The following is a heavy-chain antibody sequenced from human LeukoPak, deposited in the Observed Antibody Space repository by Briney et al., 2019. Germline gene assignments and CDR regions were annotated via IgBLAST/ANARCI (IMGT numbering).Heavy chain of an antibody. J-gene: IGHJ4*02. CDR1: GFTFSDQY. V-gene: IGHV3-72*01. Sequence: GGSLRLSCAASGFTFSDQYMDWVRQAPGKGLEWVGRIRNKANSYTTEYAASVKGRFTISRDDSNNLLYLQMNSLKTEDMAVYYCGRNIAQWGQGTQVTVSS. CDR3: GRNIAQ. CDR2: IRNKANSYTT.